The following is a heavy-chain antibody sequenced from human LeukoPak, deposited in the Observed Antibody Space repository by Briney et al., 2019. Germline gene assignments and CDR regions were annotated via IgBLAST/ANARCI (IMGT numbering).Heavy chain of an antibody. Sequence: PGGSLRLSCAASGFTFDDYAMHWVRQAPGKGLEWVSGISWNSGSIVYADSVKGRFTISRDNAKNSLYLQMNSLRAEDTAVYYCAGGEYCTSTSCYLLDSGNWFDPWGQGTLVTVSS. J-gene: IGHJ5*02. V-gene: IGHV3-9*01. CDR2: ISWNSGSI. CDR3: AGGEYCTSTSCYLLDSGNWFDP. CDR1: GFTFDDYA. D-gene: IGHD2-2*01.